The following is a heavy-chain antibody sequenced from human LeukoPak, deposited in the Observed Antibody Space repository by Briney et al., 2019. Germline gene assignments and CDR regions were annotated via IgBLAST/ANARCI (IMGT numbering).Heavy chain of an antibody. CDR2: ISAYNGNT. V-gene: IGHV1-18*01. CDR3: ARDRYYDSSILDYYYYYMDV. D-gene: IGHD3-22*01. CDR1: GYTFTSYG. Sequence: ASVKVSCKASGYTFTSYGISWVRQAPGQGLEWMGWISAYNGNTNYAQKLQGRVTMTTDTSTSTDYMELRSLRSDDTAVYYCARDRYYDSSILDYYYYYMDVWGKGTTVTISS. J-gene: IGHJ6*03.